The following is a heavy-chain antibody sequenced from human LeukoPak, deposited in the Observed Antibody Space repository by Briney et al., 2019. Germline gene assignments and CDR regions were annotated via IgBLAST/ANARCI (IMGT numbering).Heavy chain of an antibody. V-gene: IGHV3-30*02. J-gene: IGHJ4*02. D-gene: IGHD2-2*01. CDR1: GFTFSSYG. CDR2: IRYDGSNK. Sequence: PGGSPRLSCAASGFTFSSYGMHWVRQAPGKGLEWVAFIRYDGSNKYYADSVKGRFTISRDNSKNTLYLQMNSLRAEDTAVYYCAKDPHPWVVPEYYFDYWGQGTLVTVSS. CDR3: AKDPHPWVVPEYYFDY.